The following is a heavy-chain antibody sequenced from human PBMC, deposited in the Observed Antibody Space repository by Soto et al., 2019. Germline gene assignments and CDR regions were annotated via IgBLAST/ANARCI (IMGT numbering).Heavy chain of an antibody. CDR2: IYYSGST. CDR1: GGSISSYY. V-gene: IGHV4-59*01. Sequence: SETLSLTCTVSGGSISSYYWSWIRQPPGKGLEWIGYIYYSGSTNYNPSLKSRVTISVDTSKNQFSLKLSSVTAADTAVYYCARDNGIVVPSNWFDPWGQGTLVTVS. CDR3: ARDNGIVVPSNWFDP. D-gene: IGHD2-15*01. J-gene: IGHJ5*02.